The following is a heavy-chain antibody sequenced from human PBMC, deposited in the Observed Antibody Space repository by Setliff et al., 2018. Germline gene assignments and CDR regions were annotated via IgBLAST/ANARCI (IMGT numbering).Heavy chain of an antibody. V-gene: IGHV3-23*01. CDR3: ATEKFPGDWGDY. J-gene: IGHJ4*02. CDR2: ISGRGDRT. CDR1: GFTFSSYA. Sequence: GGSLRLSCAASGFTFSSYAMNWVRQAPGKGPEWVSGISGRGDRTYYTDSVKGRFTISRDNPKNTVSLQMDSLRSDDTAVYYCATEKFPGDWGDYWGQGTLVTVSS. D-gene: IGHD2-21*01.